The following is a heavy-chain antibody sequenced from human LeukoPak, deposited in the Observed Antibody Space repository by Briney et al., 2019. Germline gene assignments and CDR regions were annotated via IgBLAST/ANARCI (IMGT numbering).Heavy chain of an antibody. Sequence: PGGSLRLSCAASGFTFSSYGMHWVRQVPGKGLEWVAFIRYDGSNNYYADSVKGRFTITRDNSKNTLYLQMTSLRAEDTAVYYCAKRGSSSWSPDYWGQGTLVTVSS. V-gene: IGHV3-30*02. J-gene: IGHJ4*02. CDR1: GFTFSSYG. CDR2: IRYDGSNN. CDR3: AKRGSSSWSPDY. D-gene: IGHD6-13*01.